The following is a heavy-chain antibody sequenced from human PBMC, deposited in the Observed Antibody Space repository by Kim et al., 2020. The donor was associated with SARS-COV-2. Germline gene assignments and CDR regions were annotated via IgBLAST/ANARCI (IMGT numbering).Heavy chain of an antibody. CDR1: GGSISSSSYY. D-gene: IGHD6-13*01. Sequence: SETLSLTCTVSGGSISSSSYYWGWIRQPPGKGLEWIGSIYYSGSTYYNPSLKSRVTISVDTSKNQFSLKLSSVTAADTAVYYCARRPSSSWYQRWFDPWG. J-gene: IGHJ5*02. CDR2: IYYSGST. V-gene: IGHV4-39*01. CDR3: ARRPSSSWYQRWFDP.